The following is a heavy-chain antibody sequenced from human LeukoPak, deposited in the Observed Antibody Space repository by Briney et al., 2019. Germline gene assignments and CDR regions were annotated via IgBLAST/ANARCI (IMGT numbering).Heavy chain of an antibody. Sequence: GESLKISCKGSGYSFTSYWIGWVRQMPGKGLEWMGIIYPGDSDTRYSPSFQGQVTISADKSISTAYLQWSSLKASDTAMYYCATQYCSGGSCDFFYYWGRGTLVVVSA. CDR2: IYPGDSDT. J-gene: IGHJ2*01. CDR3: ATQYCSGGSCDFFYY. D-gene: IGHD2-15*01. CDR1: GYSFTSYW. V-gene: IGHV5-51*01.